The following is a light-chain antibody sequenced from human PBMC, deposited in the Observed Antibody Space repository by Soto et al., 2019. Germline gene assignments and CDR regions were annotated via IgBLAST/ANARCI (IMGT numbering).Light chain of an antibody. J-gene: IGKJ5*01. CDR3: QQHGISHIT. V-gene: IGKV3-20*01. CDR1: QSVSSSN. CDR2: GAS. Sequence: EIVLTQSPGTLSLSPGERALISCRATQSVSSSNLAWYQQKPGQPPRLLIFGASSRATGIPDRFSGSGSGTDFTLTISRLEPGDFAVYYCQQHGISHITFGQGTRLEIK.